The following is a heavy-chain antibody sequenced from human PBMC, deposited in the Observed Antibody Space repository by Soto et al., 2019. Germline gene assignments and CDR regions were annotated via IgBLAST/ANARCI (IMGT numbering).Heavy chain of an antibody. Sequence: EVQLVEAGGGLVKPGGSLRLSCAASGFTLSYTWMNWVRLAPGKGLEWVGRIKSKPDGGTTDYAAPVKGRFSISRGDPENTLYLQMNSLKTEDTALYYCTTIFQWVGDDVCDIWGQGTMVTVSS. CDR3: TTIFQWVGDDVCDI. CDR1: GFTLSYTW. V-gene: IGHV3-15*01. J-gene: IGHJ3*02. CDR2: IKSKPDGGTT. D-gene: IGHD3-10*01.